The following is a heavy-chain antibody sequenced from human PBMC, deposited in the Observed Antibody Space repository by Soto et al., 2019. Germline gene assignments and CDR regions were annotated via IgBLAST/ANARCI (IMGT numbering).Heavy chain of an antibody. D-gene: IGHD4-17*01. CDR3: ARLYYGERFDS. CDR2: IYYSGST. V-gene: IGHV4-59*08. CDR1: GGSISSYY. Sequence: SETLSLTCTVSGGSISSYYWSWIRQPPGKGLEWIGYIYYSGSTNYNPSLKSRVTISVDTSKNQFSLKLSSVTAADTAVYYCARLYYGERFDSWGQGTLVTV. J-gene: IGHJ4*02.